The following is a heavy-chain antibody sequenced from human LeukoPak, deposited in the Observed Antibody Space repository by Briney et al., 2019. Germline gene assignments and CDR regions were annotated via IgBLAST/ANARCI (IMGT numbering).Heavy chain of an antibody. CDR2: IYYSGST. Sequence: SETLSLTCTVSGGSISSYYWSWIRQPPGKGLEWIGYIYYSGSTNYNPSLKSRVTISVDTSKNQFSLKLSSVTAADTAVYYCARGDNYYDSSGYYQTPNYYFDYWGQGTLVTVSS. CDR3: ARGDNYYDSSGYYQTPNYYFDY. V-gene: IGHV4-59*08. CDR1: GGSISSYY. J-gene: IGHJ4*02. D-gene: IGHD3-22*01.